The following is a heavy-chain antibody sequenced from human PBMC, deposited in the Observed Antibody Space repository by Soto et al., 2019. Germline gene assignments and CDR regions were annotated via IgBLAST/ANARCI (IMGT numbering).Heavy chain of an antibody. CDR3: AREAAGILNWFDP. CDR1: GGSISSGGYY. D-gene: IGHD6-25*01. J-gene: IGHJ5*02. Sequence: QVQLQESGPGLVKPSQTLSLTCTVSGGSISSGGYYWSWIRQHPGKGLEWIGYIYYSGSTYYNPSLQSRVTLSVDTSKNQFSLKLSSVTAADTAVYYCAREAAGILNWFDPWGQGTLVTVSS. CDR2: IYYSGST. V-gene: IGHV4-31*03.